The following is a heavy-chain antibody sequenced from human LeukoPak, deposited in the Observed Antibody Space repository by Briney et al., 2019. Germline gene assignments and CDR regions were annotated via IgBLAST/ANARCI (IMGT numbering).Heavy chain of an antibody. Sequence: GASVKVSCKASGYTFTGQYIHWVRQAPGQGLEWMGGIIPIFGTANYAQKFQGRVTITADESTSTAYMELSSLRSEDTAVYYCASLWFGELLGGYGMDVWGQGTTVTVSS. D-gene: IGHD3-10*01. V-gene: IGHV1-69*13. CDR1: GYTFTGQY. CDR3: ASLWFGELLGGYGMDV. CDR2: IIPIFGTA. J-gene: IGHJ6*02.